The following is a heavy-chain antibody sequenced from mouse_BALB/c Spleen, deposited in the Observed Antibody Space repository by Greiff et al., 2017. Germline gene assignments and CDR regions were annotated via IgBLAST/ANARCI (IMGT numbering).Heavy chain of an antibody. CDR2: IYYSGTN. J-gene: IGHJ4*01. CDR3: ARDGYYAMDY. V-gene: IGHV3-5*02. Sequence: EVKLQESGPGLVKPSQTVSLTCTVTGISITTGNYRWSWIRQFPGHKLEWIGDIYYSGTNTYNPSLTSRTTITRDTSKNQFFLGMNSLPAEDTATYYCARDGYYAMDYWGQGTSVTVSS. CDR1: GISITTGNYR.